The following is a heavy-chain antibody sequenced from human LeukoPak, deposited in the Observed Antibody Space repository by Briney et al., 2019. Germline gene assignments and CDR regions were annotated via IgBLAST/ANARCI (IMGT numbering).Heavy chain of an antibody. Sequence: ASVKVSCKASGYTFTSYGISWVRQAPGQGLEWMGWISAYNGNTNYAQKLQGRVTMTTDTSTSTAYMELRSLRSDDTAVYYCARGSYYYGSGSYYLFGYWGQGTLVTVSS. CDR1: GYTFTSYG. J-gene: IGHJ4*02. V-gene: IGHV1-18*01. D-gene: IGHD3-10*01. CDR3: ARGSYYYGSGSYYLFGY. CDR2: ISAYNGNT.